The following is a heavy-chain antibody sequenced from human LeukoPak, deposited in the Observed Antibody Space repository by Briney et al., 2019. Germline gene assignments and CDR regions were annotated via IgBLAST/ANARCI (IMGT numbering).Heavy chain of an antibody. J-gene: IGHJ3*02. Sequence: GGSLRLSRAASGFTVSSNYMSWVRQAPGKGLEWVSVIYSGGSTYYADSVKGRFTISRDNSKNTLYLQMNSLRAEDTAVYYCARAPMVDDAFDIWGQGTMVTVSS. V-gene: IGHV3-53*01. CDR3: ARAPMVDDAFDI. D-gene: IGHD4/OR15-4a*01. CDR1: GFTVSSNY. CDR2: IYSGGST.